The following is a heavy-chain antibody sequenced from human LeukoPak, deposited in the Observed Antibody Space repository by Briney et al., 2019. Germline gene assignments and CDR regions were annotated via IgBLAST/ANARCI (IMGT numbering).Heavy chain of an antibody. V-gene: IGHV3-7*03. CDR3: GKDISAGGMDV. J-gene: IGHJ6*02. Sequence: GGSLRLSCAASGFTFSSYWMTWVRQAPGKGPEWVANIKEDGSEKYYVDSVKGRFTISRDNAKNSLYLQMNSLRAEDTALYYCGKDISAGGMDVWGQGTTVTVSS. CDR2: IKEDGSEK. CDR1: GFTFSSYW. D-gene: IGHD3-10*01.